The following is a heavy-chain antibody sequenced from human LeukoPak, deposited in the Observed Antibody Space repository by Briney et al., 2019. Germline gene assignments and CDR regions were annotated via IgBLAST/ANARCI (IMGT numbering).Heavy chain of an antibody. V-gene: IGHV4-39*07. CDR3: ARARQWFGGISHYFDY. J-gene: IGHJ4*02. CDR1: GGSISSSSYY. D-gene: IGHD3-10*01. CDR2: IDDSGST. Sequence: SETLSLTCTVAGGSISSSSYYWGWLRQPPGRGREGLGSIDDSGSTYNNPSLKRRVTISVDTSKNQFSLKLSSVTAADTAVYYCARARQWFGGISHYFDYWGQGTLVTVSS.